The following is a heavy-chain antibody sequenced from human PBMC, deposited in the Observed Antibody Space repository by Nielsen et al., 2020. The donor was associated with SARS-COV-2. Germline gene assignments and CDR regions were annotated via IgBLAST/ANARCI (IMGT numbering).Heavy chain of an antibody. CDR2: IKSKTDGGTT. D-gene: IGHD4-17*01. Sequence: SCAASGFTFSHAWMSWVRQAPGKGLEWVGRIKSKTDGGTTDYAAPVKGRFTISRDDSKNTLYLQMNSLKTEDTAVYYCTTVLYGDYVFYWYFDLWGRGTLVTVSS. J-gene: IGHJ2*01. CDR1: GFTFSHAW. CDR3: TTVLYGDYVFYWYFDL. V-gene: IGHV3-15*01.